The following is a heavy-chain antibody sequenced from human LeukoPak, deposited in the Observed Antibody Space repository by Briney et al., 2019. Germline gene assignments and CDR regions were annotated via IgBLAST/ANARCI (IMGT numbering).Heavy chain of an antibody. J-gene: IGHJ4*02. CDR2: IYSDNT. V-gene: IGHV3-66*03. D-gene: IGHD3-3*01. CDR3: AKSYYDFWSGYYQTFDY. CDR1: GFTVSSNS. Sequence: GGSLRLSCTVSGFTVSSNSMSWVRQAPGKGLEWVSFIYSDNTHYSDSVKGRFTISRDNSKNTLYLQMNSLRAEDTAVYYCAKSYYDFWSGYYQTFDYWGQGTLVTVSS.